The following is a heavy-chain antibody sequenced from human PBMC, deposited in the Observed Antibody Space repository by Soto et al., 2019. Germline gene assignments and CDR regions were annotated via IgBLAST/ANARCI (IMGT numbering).Heavy chain of an antibody. CDR3: ASWHEREHAYDV. CDR2: LYDVDGT. CDR1: GLTVSGKKY. J-gene: IGHJ3*01. Sequence: GSLSLSCAAFGLTVSGKKYVAWVRQAPGKGLEWISALYDVDGTYYADSVKGRFTTSSDSSKTTVYLQMNGLRPDDTAVYYCASWHEREHAYDVWGRGTTVTVSS. D-gene: IGHD1-1*01. V-gene: IGHV3-53*01.